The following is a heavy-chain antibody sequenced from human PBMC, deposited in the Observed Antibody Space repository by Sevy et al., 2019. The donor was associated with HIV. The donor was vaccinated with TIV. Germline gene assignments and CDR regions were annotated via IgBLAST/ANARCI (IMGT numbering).Heavy chain of an antibody. CDR1: GGSISSYY. CDR3: ARDRTASSGWSYGMDV. D-gene: IGHD6-19*01. Sequence: SETLSLTCTVSGGSISSYYWSWIRQPPGKGLEWIGYIYYCGSTNYNPSLKSRVTISVDTSKNQFSLKLSSVTAADTAVYYCARDRTASSGWSYGMDVWGQGTTVTVSS. V-gene: IGHV4-59*01. J-gene: IGHJ6*02. CDR2: IYYCGST.